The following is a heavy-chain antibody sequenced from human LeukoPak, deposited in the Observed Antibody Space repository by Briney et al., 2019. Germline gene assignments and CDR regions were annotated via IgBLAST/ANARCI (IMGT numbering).Heavy chain of an antibody. Sequence: GGSLRLSCAASGLTFSSYSMNWVRQAPGKGLEWVSSISSSSSYIYYADSVKGRFTISRDNAKNSLYLQMNSLRAEDTAVYYCASAPVAGMEAGWGQGTLVTVSS. CDR2: ISSSSSYI. D-gene: IGHD6-19*01. J-gene: IGHJ4*02. CDR3: ASAPVAGMEAG. V-gene: IGHV3-21*01. CDR1: GLTFSSYS.